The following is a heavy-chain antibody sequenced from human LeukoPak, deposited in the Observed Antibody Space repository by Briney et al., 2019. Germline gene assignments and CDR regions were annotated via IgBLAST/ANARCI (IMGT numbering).Heavy chain of an antibody. J-gene: IGHJ4*02. V-gene: IGHV1-2*02. Sequence: ASVKVSCKASGYTFTGYYMHWVRQAPGQGLEWMGWINPKSGGTNYAQKFQGRVTMTRDTSISTAYMELSRLRCDDTDVYYCARVWGIAAAGPFDYWGQGTLVTVSS. D-gene: IGHD6-13*01. CDR3: ARVWGIAAAGPFDY. CDR2: INPKSGGT. CDR1: GYTFTGYY.